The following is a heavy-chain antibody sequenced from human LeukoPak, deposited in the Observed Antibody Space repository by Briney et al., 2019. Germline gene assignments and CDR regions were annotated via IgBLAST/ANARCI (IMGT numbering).Heavy chain of an antibody. Sequence: GASVKVSCKASGHTFTSYYMHWVRQAPGQGLEWMGIINPSGGSTSYAQKFQGRVTMTRDTSTSTVYMELSSLRSEDTAVYYCARFTVTNYYFDYWGQGTLVTVSS. CDR3: ARFTVTNYYFDY. D-gene: IGHD4-17*01. J-gene: IGHJ4*02. V-gene: IGHV1-46*01. CDR2: INPSGGST. CDR1: GHTFTSYY.